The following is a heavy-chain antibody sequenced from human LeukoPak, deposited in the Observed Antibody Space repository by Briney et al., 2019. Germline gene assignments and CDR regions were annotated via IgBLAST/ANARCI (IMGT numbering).Heavy chain of an antibody. CDR3: TRAYYYDSSGYSPHGY. CDR2: IRSKAYGGTT. D-gene: IGHD3-22*01. J-gene: IGHJ4*02. V-gene: IGHV3-49*04. CDR1: GFTFGDYA. Sequence: GGSLRLSCTASGFTFGDYAMSWVRQAPGKGLEWVGFIRSKAYGGTTEYAASVKGRFTISRDDSKSIAYLQMNSLKTEDTAVYYCTRAYYYDSSGYSPHGYWGQGTLVTVSS.